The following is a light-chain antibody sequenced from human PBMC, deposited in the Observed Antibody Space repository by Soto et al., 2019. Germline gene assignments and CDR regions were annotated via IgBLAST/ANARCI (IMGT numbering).Light chain of an antibody. CDR3: QQYYSTPT. J-gene: IGKJ2*01. V-gene: IGKV4-1*01. Sequence: DIVMTQSPDSLAVSLGERATINCKSSQSVLYSSNNKNYLAWYQQKPGRPPKLLIYWASTRESGVPDRFSGSGSGTDFTLTISSLQAEDVAVYYCQQYYSTPTFGQGTKLEI. CDR2: WAS. CDR1: QSVLYSSNNKNY.